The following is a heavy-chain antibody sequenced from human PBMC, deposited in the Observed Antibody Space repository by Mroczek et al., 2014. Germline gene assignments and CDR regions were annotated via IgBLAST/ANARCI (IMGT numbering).Heavy chain of an antibody. CDR2: MNPNSGNT. CDR3: ARGRSRSKGGAYYYYYMDV. D-gene: IGHD1-26*01. V-gene: IGHV1-8*01. CDR1: GYTFTSYD. Sequence: QVQLVQSGAEVKKPGASVKVSCKASGYTFTSYDINWVRQATGQGLEWMGWMNPNSGNTGYAQKFQGRVTMTRNTSISTAYMELSSLRSEDTAVYYCARGRSRSKGGAYYYYYMDVWGKGTHGHPSP. J-gene: IGHJ6*03.